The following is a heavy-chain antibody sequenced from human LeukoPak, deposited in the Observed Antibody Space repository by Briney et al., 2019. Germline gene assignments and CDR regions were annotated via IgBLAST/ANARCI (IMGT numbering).Heavy chain of an antibody. D-gene: IGHD6-13*01. V-gene: IGHV3-21*01. CDR3: ARGLPFERLVPAY. CDR1: GFTFSSYS. Sequence: GGSLRLSCAASGFTFSSYSMNWVRQAPGKGLEWVSSISSSSSYIYYADSVKGRFTISRDNAKNSLYLQMNSLRAEDTAVYYCARGLPFERLVPAYWGQGTLVTVSS. CDR2: ISSSSSYI. J-gene: IGHJ4*02.